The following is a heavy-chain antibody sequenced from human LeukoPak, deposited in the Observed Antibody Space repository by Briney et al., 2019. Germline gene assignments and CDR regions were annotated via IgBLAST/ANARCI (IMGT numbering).Heavy chain of an antibody. Sequence: ASVQVSCKASGGTFSSYAISWVRQAPGQGLEWMGGIIPIFGTANYAQKFQGRVTITADESTSTAYMELSSLRSEDTAVYYCAADGYSRDYYFDYWGQGTLVTVSS. CDR1: GGTFSSYA. V-gene: IGHV1-69*01. CDR3: AADGYSRDYYFDY. D-gene: IGHD6-13*01. CDR2: IIPIFGTA. J-gene: IGHJ4*02.